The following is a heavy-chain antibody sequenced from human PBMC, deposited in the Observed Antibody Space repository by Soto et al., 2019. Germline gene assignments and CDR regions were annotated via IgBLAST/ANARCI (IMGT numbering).Heavy chain of an antibody. V-gene: IGHV3-48*01. Sequence: GGSLRLSCAASGFTFSSYSMNWVRQAPGKWLEWVSYISSSSSTIYYADSVKGRFTISRDNAKNSLYLQMNSLRAEDTAVYYCARFAVIAAADYWGQGTLVTVSS. CDR3: ARFAVIAAADY. CDR1: GFTFSSYS. D-gene: IGHD6-13*01. J-gene: IGHJ4*02. CDR2: ISSSSSTI.